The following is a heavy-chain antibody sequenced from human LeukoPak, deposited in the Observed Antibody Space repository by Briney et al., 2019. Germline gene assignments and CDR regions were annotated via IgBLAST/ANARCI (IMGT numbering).Heavy chain of an antibody. Sequence: ASVKVSCKASGGTFSSYAISWVRQAPGQGLEWMGGIIPIFGTANYAQKFQGRVTITADESTSTAYMELSSLRSGDTAVYYCARDLEAYYYGSGSYFAYWGQGTLVTVSS. J-gene: IGHJ4*02. CDR2: IIPIFGTA. CDR1: GGTFSSYA. V-gene: IGHV1-69*13. D-gene: IGHD3-10*01. CDR3: ARDLEAYYYGSGSYFAY.